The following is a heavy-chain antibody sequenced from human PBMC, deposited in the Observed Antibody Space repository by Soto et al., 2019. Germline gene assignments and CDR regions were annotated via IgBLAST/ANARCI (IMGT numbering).Heavy chain of an antibody. CDR2: ISSSGSYI. CDR1: GFTFSAYY. D-gene: IGHD2-21*01. Sequence: PGGSLRLSCEASGFTFSAYYMSWIRQVPGQGLEWLSFISSSGSYIKYSDSMRGRLTVSRDNGKNSLYLQMHSLRVEDTAVYYCARLRVGVNWYFDLWGRGTMVPVSA. CDR3: ARLRVGVNWYFDL. V-gene: IGHV3-11*06. J-gene: IGHJ2*01.